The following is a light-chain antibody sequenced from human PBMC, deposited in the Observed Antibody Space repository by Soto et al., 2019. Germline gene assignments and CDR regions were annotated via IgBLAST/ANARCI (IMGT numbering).Light chain of an antibody. CDR3: QQNYSATWT. CDR2: AAS. V-gene: IGKV1-39*01. J-gene: IGKJ1*01. Sequence: IQMTQSPSSLSASVGDRVTITCRASQSISSYLNWYQQKPGKAPKLLIYAASTLQSGVPSRFSGSGSATDFTLTISSLQPEDFATYSCQQNYSATWTFGQGTKVDIK. CDR1: QSISSY.